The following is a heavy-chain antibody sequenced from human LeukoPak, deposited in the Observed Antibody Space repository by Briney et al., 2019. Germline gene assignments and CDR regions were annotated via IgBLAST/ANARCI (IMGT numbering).Heavy chain of an antibody. CDR3: ARLVYSSSSVTDYYYYYMDV. CDR2: ISAYNGNT. J-gene: IGHJ6*03. D-gene: IGHD6-6*01. CDR1: GYTFTSYG. V-gene: IGHV1-18*01. Sequence: ASVKVSCKASGYTFTSYGISWVRQAPGQGLEWMGWISAYNGNTNYAQKLQGRVTMTTDTSTSTAYMELRSLRSDDTAVYYCARLVYSSSSVTDYYYYYMDVWGKGTTVTVSS.